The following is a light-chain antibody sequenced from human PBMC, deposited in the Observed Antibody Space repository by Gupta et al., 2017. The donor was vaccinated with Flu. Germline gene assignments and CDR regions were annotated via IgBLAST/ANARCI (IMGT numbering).Light chain of an antibody. CDR1: AVPKQD. CDR3: QSADSSGSYWV. V-gene: IGLV3-25*02. J-gene: IGLJ3*02. CDR2: KDS. Sequence: SYELTQPPSVSVSPGQTARITYSGDAVPKQDAYWYQKKPGQAPVVVIYKDSERPSGIPERVSGSSSGTTVTLTISGVQAEDEADYYCQSADSSGSYWVFGGGTKLTVL.